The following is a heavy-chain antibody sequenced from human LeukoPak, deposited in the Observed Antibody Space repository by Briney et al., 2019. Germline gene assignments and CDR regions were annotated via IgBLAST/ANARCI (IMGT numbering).Heavy chain of an antibody. V-gene: IGHV3-7*01. CDR2: IKQDGSEK. D-gene: IGHD3-3*01. CDR3: ARGYDFWSGSPDAFDI. Sequence: GGSLRLSCAASGFNFSTYWMSWVRQAPGKGLEWVANIKQDGSEKYYVDSVKGRFTISRDNAKNSLYLQMNSLRAEDTAVYYCARGYDFWSGSPDAFDIWGQGTMVTVSS. CDR1: GFNFSTYW. J-gene: IGHJ3*02.